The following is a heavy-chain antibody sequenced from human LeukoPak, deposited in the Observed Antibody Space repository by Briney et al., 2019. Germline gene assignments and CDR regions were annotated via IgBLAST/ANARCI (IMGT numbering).Heavy chain of an antibody. CDR1: GGSISSSSYY. J-gene: IGHJ3*02. V-gene: IGHV4-39*01. Sequence: SETLSLTCTVSGGSISSSSYYWGWIRQPPGKGLEWIGSIYYSGSTYYNPSLKSRVTISVDTSKNQFSLKLSSVTAADTAVYYCARAVYDYVWGSYPRPDAFDIWGQGTMVTVSS. D-gene: IGHD3-16*01. CDR3: ARAVYDYVWGSYPRPDAFDI. CDR2: IYYSGST.